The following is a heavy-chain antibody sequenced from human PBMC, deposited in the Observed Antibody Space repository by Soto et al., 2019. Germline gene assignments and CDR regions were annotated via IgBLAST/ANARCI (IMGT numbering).Heavy chain of an antibody. D-gene: IGHD3-9*01. CDR2: INHSGST. J-gene: IGHJ4*02. Sequence: SETLSLTCAVYGGSFSGYYWSWIRQPPGKGLEWIGEINHSGSTNYNPSLKSRVTISVDTSKNQFSLKLSSVTAADTAVYYCARGATILEYYFDYWGKGTLVTVAS. CDR1: GGSFSGYY. V-gene: IGHV4-34*01. CDR3: ARGATILEYYFDY.